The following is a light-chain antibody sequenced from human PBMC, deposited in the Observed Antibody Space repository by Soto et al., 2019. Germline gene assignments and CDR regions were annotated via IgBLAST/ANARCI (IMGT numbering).Light chain of an antibody. J-gene: IGKJ1*01. CDR2: AAS. V-gene: IGKV1-27*01. Sequence: DIQMTQSPSSLSASVGDTVTITCRASQGIIDYLAWYQQRPGKAPNLLIYAASTLQIGVPSRFSGSGAGTDFTITISSLQPEDAATYYCQKYDSAPQTFGPGTKVEIK. CDR1: QGIIDY. CDR3: QKYDSAPQT.